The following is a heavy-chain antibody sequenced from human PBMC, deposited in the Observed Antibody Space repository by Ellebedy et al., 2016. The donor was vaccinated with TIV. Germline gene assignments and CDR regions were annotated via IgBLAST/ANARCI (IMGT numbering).Heavy chain of an antibody. D-gene: IGHD6-13*01. CDR3: ARSPQGSSWYVLDY. V-gene: IGHV3-33*08. CDR1: GFTFSSYS. J-gene: IGHJ4*02. CDR2: IWFDASNQ. Sequence: PGGSLGLSCAASGFTFSSYSMNWVRQAPGKGLEWLAVIWFDASNQYYTDSVKGRFTISRDNSKNTLYLQMNSLRAEDTAVYYCARSPQGSSWYVLDYWGQGTRVTVSS.